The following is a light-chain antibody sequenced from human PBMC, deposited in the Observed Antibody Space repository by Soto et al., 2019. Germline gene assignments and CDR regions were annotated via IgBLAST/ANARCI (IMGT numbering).Light chain of an antibody. Sequence: QSVLTQPASVSGSPGQSITISCTGTSSDVGIYNYVSWYQQHPGKAPKLMIYQVTNRPSGVSNRFSGSKSGNTASLTISGLQAEDEADYYCSSYTGSTNYVFGNGTKVT. V-gene: IGLV2-14*01. CDR2: QVT. J-gene: IGLJ1*01. CDR3: SSYTGSTNYV. CDR1: SSDVGIYNY.